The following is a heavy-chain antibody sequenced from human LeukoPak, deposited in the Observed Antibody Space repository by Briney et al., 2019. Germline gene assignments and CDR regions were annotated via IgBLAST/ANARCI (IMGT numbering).Heavy chain of an antibody. CDR1: GGSFSGYY. CDR2: VNHSGST. CDR3: ARGGGYCSGGSCYDDY. Sequence: SETLSLTCAVYGGSFSGYYWSWIRHPPGKGLEWIGEVNHSGSTNYNPSLKSRVTISVDTSKNQFSLKLSSVTAADTAVYYCARGGGYCSGGSCYDDYWGQGTLVTVSS. J-gene: IGHJ4*02. D-gene: IGHD2-15*01. V-gene: IGHV4-34*01.